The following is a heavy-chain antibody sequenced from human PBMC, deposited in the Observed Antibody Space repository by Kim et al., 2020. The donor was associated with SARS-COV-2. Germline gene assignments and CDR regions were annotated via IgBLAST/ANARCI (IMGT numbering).Heavy chain of an antibody. Sequence: GGSLRLSCAASGFTFDDYAMHWVRQAPGKGLEWVSGINWNSGSIGYADSVKGRFTISRDNAKNSLYLQMNSLRAEDTALYYCAKEYLPGNYYYYGMDVWGQGTTVTVPS. J-gene: IGHJ6*02. V-gene: IGHV3-9*01. D-gene: IGHD2-2*01. CDR3: AKEYLPGNYYYYGMDV. CDR1: GFTFDDYA. CDR2: INWNSGSI.